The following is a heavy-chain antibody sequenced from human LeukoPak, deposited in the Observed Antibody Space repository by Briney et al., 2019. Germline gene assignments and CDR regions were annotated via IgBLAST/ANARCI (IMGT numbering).Heavy chain of an antibody. Sequence: GRSLRLSCVAPGFTFDDYAMHWVRQGPEMGLEWVSGISWNSGRTDYADSVKGRFTISRDNAKNSLYLQMNTLRPEDMALYYCVKDRSYSSTFGFDMWGQGTMVTVSS. CDR2: ISWNSGRT. J-gene: IGHJ3*02. CDR1: GFTFDDYA. CDR3: VKDRSYSSTFGFDM. D-gene: IGHD6-13*01. V-gene: IGHV3-9*03.